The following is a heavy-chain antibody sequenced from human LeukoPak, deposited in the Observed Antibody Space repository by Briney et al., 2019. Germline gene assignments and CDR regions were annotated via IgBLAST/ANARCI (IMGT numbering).Heavy chain of an antibody. CDR2: MNPNSGNT. CDR1: GGTFSSYA. Sequence: GASVKVSCKASGGTFSSYAISWVRQAPGQGLEWMGWMNPNSGNTGYAQKFQGRVTMTRNTSISTAYMELSSLRSEDTAVYYCAREYYDSSGYYPDWGQGTLVTVSS. CDR3: AREYYDSSGYYPD. J-gene: IGHJ4*02. V-gene: IGHV1-8*02. D-gene: IGHD3-22*01.